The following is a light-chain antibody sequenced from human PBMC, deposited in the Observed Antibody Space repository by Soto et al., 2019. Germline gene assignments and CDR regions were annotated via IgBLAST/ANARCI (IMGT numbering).Light chain of an antibody. Sequence: EIVLTQSPGTLSLSPGERATLSCRASQSVSSSYLAWYQQKPGQDPRLLIYGAFSRTTGIPDRFSGSGSGTDFTLTISRLAPEDFAVYSCQQYGSSPPYTFGQGTKLEIK. V-gene: IGKV3-20*01. CDR2: GAF. J-gene: IGKJ2*01. CDR1: QSVSSSY. CDR3: QQYGSSPPYT.